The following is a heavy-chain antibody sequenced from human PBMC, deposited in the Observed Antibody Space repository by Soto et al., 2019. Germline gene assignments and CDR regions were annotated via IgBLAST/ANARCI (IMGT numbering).Heavy chain of an antibody. D-gene: IGHD6-6*01. V-gene: IGHV1-2*02. J-gene: IGHJ6*02. CDR3: ARYYSSSSWGYYYGMDV. CDR1: GYTFTGYY. CDR2: INPNSGGT. Sequence: VASVKVSCKASGYTFTGYYMHWVRQAPGQGLEWMGWINPNSGGTNYAQKFQGRVTMTRDTSISTAYMELSRLRSDDTAVYYCARYYSSSSWGYYYGMDVWGQGTTVTV.